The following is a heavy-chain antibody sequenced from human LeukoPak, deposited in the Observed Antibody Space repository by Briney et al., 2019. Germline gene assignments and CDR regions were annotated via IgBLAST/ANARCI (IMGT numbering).Heavy chain of an antibody. Sequence: ASVKVSCKVSGYTLTELSMHWVRQAPGKGLEWMGGFDPEDGETIYAQKFQGRVTMTEDTSTDTAYMELSSLRSEDTAVYYCATGTNYYDSSASLYNWFDPWGQGTLVTVSS. CDR1: GYTLTELS. D-gene: IGHD3-22*01. CDR3: ATGTNYYDSSASLYNWFDP. J-gene: IGHJ5*02. CDR2: FDPEDGET. V-gene: IGHV1-24*01.